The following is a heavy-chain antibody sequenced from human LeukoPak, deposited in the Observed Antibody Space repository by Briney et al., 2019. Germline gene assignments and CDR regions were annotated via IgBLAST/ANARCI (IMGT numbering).Heavy chain of an antibody. CDR3: ARDRAANQDWVEFDP. Sequence: WSLRLSCAVSGFRVSDYYMSWVRQAPGKGLEWVGLIRDSGEAFYADFARGRFAISRDESENALYLQMNSLRVEDTAVYFCARDRAANQDWVEFDPWGQGTPVIVSS. V-gene: IGHV3-66*03. D-gene: IGHD3/OR15-3a*01. J-gene: IGHJ5*02. CDR1: GFRVSDYY. CDR2: IRDSGEA.